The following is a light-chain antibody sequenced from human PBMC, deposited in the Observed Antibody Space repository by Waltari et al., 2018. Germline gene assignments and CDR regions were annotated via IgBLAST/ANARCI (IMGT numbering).Light chain of an antibody. CDR3: SSYTSTSTLV. J-gene: IGLJ1*01. Sequence: QSALTQPASVSGSPGQSITISCTGTSSDVGGYDYVSSYQHHPGPAPQLLIFDVSYRPSGVSTRFSGSKSGNTASLTISGLQAEDEADYSCSSYTSTSTLVFGSGTKVTVL. CDR2: DVS. V-gene: IGLV2-14*03. CDR1: SSDVGGYDY.